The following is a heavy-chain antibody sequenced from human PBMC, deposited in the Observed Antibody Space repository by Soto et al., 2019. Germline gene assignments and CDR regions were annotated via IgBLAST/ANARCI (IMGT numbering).Heavy chain of an antibody. CDR3: ARDLLYRAVFEI. D-gene: IGHD3-3*01. J-gene: IGHJ3*02. CDR2: IYYSGTT. CDR1: GGSLTSNGYY. Sequence: QVHLQESGPGLVKHSQTLSLTCTVSGGSLTSNGYYWSWIRQRPEKGLEWLGYIYYSGTTHFNPSLKSRLSISMDTSNNQFSLNLTSVTAADTAVYFCARDLLYRAVFEIWGQGTLVTVSA. V-gene: IGHV4-31*03.